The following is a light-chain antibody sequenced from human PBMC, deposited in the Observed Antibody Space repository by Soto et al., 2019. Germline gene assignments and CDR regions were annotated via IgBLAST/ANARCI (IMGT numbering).Light chain of an antibody. J-gene: IGKJ4*01. CDR2: DAS. CDR1: QDISNY. Sequence: DIQMTQSPSSLSASVGDRVTITCQASQDISNYLNWYQQKPGKAPKLLIYDASNLETGVPSRFSGSGSGTDFTFTISSLQPEDIATYYCQQYDNLVFTLGGGTKVEIK. V-gene: IGKV1-33*01. CDR3: QQYDNLVFT.